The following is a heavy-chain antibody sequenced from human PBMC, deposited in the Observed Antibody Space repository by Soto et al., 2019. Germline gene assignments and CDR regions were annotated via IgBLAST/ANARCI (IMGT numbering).Heavy chain of an antibody. CDR2: IYSGGST. Sequence: PGGSLRLSCAVFGFSVSDNYLSWVRQAPGKGLEWVSTIYSGGSTYYGDSVKGRFTISRDNSKNTIYLQMNNLRGEDTAVYYCASLDTARIQIAGYWGQGIQVTVSS. CDR1: GFSVSDNY. V-gene: IGHV3-53*01. D-gene: IGHD5-18*01. CDR3: ASLDTARIQIAGY. J-gene: IGHJ4*02.